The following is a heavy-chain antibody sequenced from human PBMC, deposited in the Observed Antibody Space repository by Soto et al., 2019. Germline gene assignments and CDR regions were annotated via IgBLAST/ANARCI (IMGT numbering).Heavy chain of an antibody. CDR2: IGGAGSNI. CDR1: GFTFSEYA. D-gene: IGHD2-2*01. J-gene: IGHJ3*02. CDR3: AKDFLSRNGVYAPFDI. V-gene: IGHV3-23*01. Sequence: EVQLLESGGGLVQPGGSLRLSCAASGFTFSEYAMTWVRQAPGKGLEWVSVIGGAGSNIYYADSVEGRFTVSRDDSKNTLYLRMDRLTVEDSAVYYCAKDFLSRNGVYAPFDIWGPGTMVTVSS.